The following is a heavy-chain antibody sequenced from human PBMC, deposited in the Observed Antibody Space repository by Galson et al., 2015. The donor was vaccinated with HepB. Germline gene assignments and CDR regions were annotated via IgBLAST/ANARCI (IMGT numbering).Heavy chain of an antibody. V-gene: IGHV3-30*04. CDR3: ARDGDSGSYYFDY. J-gene: IGHJ4*02. D-gene: IGHD1-26*01. CDR1: GFTFSSYA. Sequence: SLRLSCAASGFTFSSYAMHWVRQAPGKGLEWVAVISYDGSNKYYADSVKGRFTISRDNSKNTLYLQMNSLRAEDTAVYYCARDGDSGSYYFDYWGQGTLVTVSS. CDR2: ISYDGSNK.